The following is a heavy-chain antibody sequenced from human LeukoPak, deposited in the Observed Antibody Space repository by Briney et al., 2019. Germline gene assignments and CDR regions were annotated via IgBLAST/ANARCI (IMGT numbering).Heavy chain of an antibody. CDR3: ARLYYYASGAAAFDI. Sequence: GGSLRLSCAASGFIFSSYWMSWVRQAPGQGLEWVANIKQDGSEKYYVDSVKGRFTISRDNAKNSLYLQMNSLRAEDTAVYYCARLYYYASGAAAFDIWGQGTVVTVSS. CDR2: IKQDGSEK. J-gene: IGHJ3*02. D-gene: IGHD3-10*01. V-gene: IGHV3-7*01. CDR1: GFIFSSYW.